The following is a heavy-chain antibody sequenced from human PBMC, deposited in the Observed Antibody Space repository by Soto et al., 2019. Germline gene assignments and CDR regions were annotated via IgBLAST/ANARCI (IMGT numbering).Heavy chain of an antibody. CDR3: DRGLEAAYPLGYAFDY. CDR1: GGSISSSNW. J-gene: IGHJ4*02. CDR2: IYHSGST. Sequence: PSETLSLTCAVSGGSISSSNWWSWVRQPPGKGLEWIGEIYHSGSTNYNPSLKSRVTISVDKSKNQFSLKLSSVTAADTAVYYCDRGLEAAYPLGYAFDYWGQGTLVTVSS. V-gene: IGHV4-4*02. D-gene: IGHD6-13*01.